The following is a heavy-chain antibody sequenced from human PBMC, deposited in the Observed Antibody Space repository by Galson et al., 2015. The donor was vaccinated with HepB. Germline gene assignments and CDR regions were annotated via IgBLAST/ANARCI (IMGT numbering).Heavy chain of an antibody. CDR1: GFTFSNAW. J-gene: IGHJ4*02. CDR2: IKSKTDGGTT. Sequence: SLRLSCAASGFTFSNAWMSWVRQAPGKGLEWVGRIKSKTDGGTTDYAAPVKGRFTISRDDSKNTLYLQMNSLKTEDTAVYYCTTRVTTVTTGSDYWGQGTLVTVSS. CDR3: TTRVTTVTTGSDY. D-gene: IGHD4-17*01. V-gene: IGHV3-15*01.